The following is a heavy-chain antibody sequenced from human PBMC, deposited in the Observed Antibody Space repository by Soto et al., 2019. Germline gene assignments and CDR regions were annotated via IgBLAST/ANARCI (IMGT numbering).Heavy chain of an antibody. D-gene: IGHD4-17*01. CDR1: GCTFSSYG. CDR3: AKDLSTVTKDYYGMDV. J-gene: IGHJ6*02. CDR2: ISYDGSNK. V-gene: IGHV3-30*18. Sequence: GXSLRLSCAASGCTFSSYGGHWFRRAPGNGLEWVAVISYDGSNKYYADSVKGRFTISRDNSKNTLYLQMNSLRAEDTAVYYCAKDLSTVTKDYYGMDVWGQGTTVTVSS.